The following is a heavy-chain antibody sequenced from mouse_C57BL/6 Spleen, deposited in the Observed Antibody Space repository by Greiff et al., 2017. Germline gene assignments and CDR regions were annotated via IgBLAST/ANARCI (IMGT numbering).Heavy chain of an antibody. Sequence: QVQLQQPGAELVMPGASVKLSCKASGYTFTSYWMHWVKQRPGQGLGWIGEIDPSDSYTNYNQKFKGKSTLTVDKSSSTAYMQLSSLTSEDSAVYYCARPIYDGYYPYYAMDYWGQGTSVTVSS. D-gene: IGHD2-3*01. V-gene: IGHV1-69*01. CDR2: IDPSDSYT. CDR3: ARPIYDGYYPYYAMDY. J-gene: IGHJ4*01. CDR1: GYTFTSYW.